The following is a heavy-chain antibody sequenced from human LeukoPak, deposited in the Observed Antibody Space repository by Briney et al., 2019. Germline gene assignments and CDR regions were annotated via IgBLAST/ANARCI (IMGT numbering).Heavy chain of an antibody. V-gene: IGHV4-39*01. J-gene: IGHJ4*02. D-gene: IGHD5-24*01. CDR1: GGSISSSSYY. CDR2: IYYSGST. CDR3: ARYIEMATIDYFDC. Sequence: PSETLSLTCTVSGGSISSSSYYWGWIRQPPGKGLEWIGSIYYSGSTYYNPSPKSRVTISVDTSKNQFSLKLSSVTAADTAVYYCARYIEMATIDYFDCWGQGTLVTVSS.